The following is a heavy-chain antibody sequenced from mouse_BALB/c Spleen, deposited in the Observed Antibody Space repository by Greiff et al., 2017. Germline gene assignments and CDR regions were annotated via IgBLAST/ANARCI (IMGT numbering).Heavy chain of an antibody. CDR3: AFYDGYAMDY. CDR1: GFTFTDYY. D-gene: IGHD2-3*01. J-gene: IGHJ4*01. V-gene: IGHV7-3*02. Sequence: EVKLQESGGGLVQPGGSLRLSCATSGFTFTDYYMSWVRQPPGKALEWLGFIRNKANGYTTEYSASVKGRFTISRDNSQSILYLQMNTLRAEDSATYYCAFYDGYAMDYWGQGTSVTVSS. CDR2: IRNKANGYTT.